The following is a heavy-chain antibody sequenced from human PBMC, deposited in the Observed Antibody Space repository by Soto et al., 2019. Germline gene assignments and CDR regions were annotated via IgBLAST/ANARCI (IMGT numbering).Heavy chain of an antibody. CDR1: GGSISSSSYY. CDR2: IYYSGST. D-gene: IGHD3-3*01. J-gene: IGHJ4*02. Sequence: SETLSLTCTVSGGSISSSSYYWGWILQPPGKGLEWIGSIYYSGSTYYNPSLKSRVTISVDTSKNQFSLKLSSVTAADTAVYYCAGAKTYYDFWSGYFAFDYWGQGTLVTVS. CDR3: AGAKTYYDFWSGYFAFDY. V-gene: IGHV4-39*01.